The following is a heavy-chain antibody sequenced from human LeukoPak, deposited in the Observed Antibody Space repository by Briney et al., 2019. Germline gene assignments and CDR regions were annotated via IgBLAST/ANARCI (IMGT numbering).Heavy chain of an antibody. CDR3: ARDRCSGGSCPEGFDY. CDR2: ISGSGGST. J-gene: IGHJ4*02. CDR1: GFTFSDYY. D-gene: IGHD2-15*01. V-gene: IGHV3-11*01. Sequence: GGSLRLSCAASGFTFSDYYMSWVRQAPGKGLEWVSAISGSGGSTYYADSVKGRFTISRDNAKNSLYLQMNSLRAEDTAVYYCARDRCSGGSCPEGFDYWGQGTLVTVSS.